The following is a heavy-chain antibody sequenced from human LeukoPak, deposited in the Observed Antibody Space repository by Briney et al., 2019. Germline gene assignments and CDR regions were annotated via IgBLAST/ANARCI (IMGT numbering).Heavy chain of an antibody. V-gene: IGHV3-21*01. Sequence: GGGLRQSCEVSGFTLSSANMNSVPQAPAEGLGLVSPFRAGNEYIYYADSVKGRFTVSRDNARNSLNLQMNSLRVEDTAVYYCARGSCTITPCYIRARFFQYWGQGTLVTVSS. CDR3: ARGSCTITPCYIRARFFQY. D-gene: IGHD2-8*01. J-gene: IGHJ1*01. CDR2: FRAGNEYI. CDR1: GFTLSSAN.